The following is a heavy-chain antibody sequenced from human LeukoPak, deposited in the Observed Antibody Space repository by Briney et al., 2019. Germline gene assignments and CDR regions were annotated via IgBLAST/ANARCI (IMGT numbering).Heavy chain of an antibody. Sequence: ASVKVSCKVSGYTLTELSMHWVRQAPGKGLEWMGGFDPEDGETIYAQKLQGRVTMTTDTSTSTAYMELRSLRSDDTAVYYCARSELRLGAADYWGQGTLVTVSS. CDR3: ARSELRLGAADY. J-gene: IGHJ4*02. D-gene: IGHD3-16*01. V-gene: IGHV1-24*01. CDR1: GYTLTELS. CDR2: FDPEDGET.